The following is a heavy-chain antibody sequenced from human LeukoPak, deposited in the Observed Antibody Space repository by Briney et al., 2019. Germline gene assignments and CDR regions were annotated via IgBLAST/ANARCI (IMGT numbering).Heavy chain of an antibody. CDR3: AKDMAYDFWSGYSADY. Sequence: GGSLRLSCAASEFTFSSYAMSWVRQAPGKGLEWVSAISGSGGITYYADSVKGRFTISRDKSKNTLYLQMNSLRAEDTAVYYCAKDMAYDFWSGYSADYWGQGTLVTVSS. CDR1: EFTFSSYA. CDR2: ISGSGGIT. V-gene: IGHV3-23*01. J-gene: IGHJ4*02. D-gene: IGHD3-3*01.